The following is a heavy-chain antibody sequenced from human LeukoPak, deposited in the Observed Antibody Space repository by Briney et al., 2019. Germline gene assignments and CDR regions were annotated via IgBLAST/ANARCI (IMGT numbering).Heavy chain of an antibody. V-gene: IGHV1-2*02. J-gene: IGHJ4*02. D-gene: IGHD1-14*01. CDR1: GYTVTRCY. Sequence: TSVKVSCKAAGYTVTRCYIHWVRQSPGQGLGWMGWMNPNGGGTNYGQKFQARVTMTSDTSISTAYMELNMLTFEDTASNYCAGGITGCDFWGQGTLVTVSS. CDR3: AGGITGCDF. CDR2: MNPNGGGT.